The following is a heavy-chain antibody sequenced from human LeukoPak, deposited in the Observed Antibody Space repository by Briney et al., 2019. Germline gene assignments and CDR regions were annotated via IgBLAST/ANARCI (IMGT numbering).Heavy chain of an antibody. D-gene: IGHD6-19*01. CDR1: GGSFSGYY. J-gene: IGHJ4*02. CDR2: INHSGST. Sequence: PSETLSLTCAVYGGSFSGYYWSWIRQPPGKELEWIGEINHSGSTNYNPSLKSRVTISVDTSKNQFSLKLSSVTAADTAVYYCAVAVAGDFDYWGQGTLVTVSS. CDR3: AVAVAGDFDY. V-gene: IGHV4-34*01.